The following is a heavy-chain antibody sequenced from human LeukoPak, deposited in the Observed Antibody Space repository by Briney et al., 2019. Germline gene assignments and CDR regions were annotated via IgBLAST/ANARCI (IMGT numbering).Heavy chain of an antibody. V-gene: IGHV3-48*01. CDR1: GFTFSSYS. CDR3: ARAVERHYYGSGGSELDY. J-gene: IGHJ4*02. D-gene: IGHD3-10*01. Sequence: GGSLRLSCAASGFTFSSYSMNWVRQAPGKGLEWVSYISSSSSTIYYADSVKGRFTISRDNAKNSLYLQMNSLRAEDTAVYYCARAVERHYYGSGGSELDYWGQGTLVTVSS. CDR2: ISSSSSTI.